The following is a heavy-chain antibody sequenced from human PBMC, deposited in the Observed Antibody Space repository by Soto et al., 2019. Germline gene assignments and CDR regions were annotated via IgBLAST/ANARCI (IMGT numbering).Heavy chain of an antibody. Sequence: PSETLSLTCTVSGGSIRSSSSYWGWIRQPPGKGLEWIGNIYYSGSTYYNPSLTSRVTISVDTSKNHFSLKLNSMTAADTAVYYWARHGGSYDGWPDYWGQGTLVTVSS. CDR1: GGSIRSSSSY. CDR2: IYYSGST. D-gene: IGHD5-12*01. CDR3: ARHGGSYDGWPDY. V-gene: IGHV4-39*01. J-gene: IGHJ4*02.